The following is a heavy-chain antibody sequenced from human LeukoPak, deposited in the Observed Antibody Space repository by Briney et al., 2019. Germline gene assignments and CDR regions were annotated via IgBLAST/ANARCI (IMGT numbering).Heavy chain of an antibody. Sequence: ASVKVSCKASGYTFTGYYMHWVRQAPGQGLEWMGWINPNSGGTNYAQKFQGRVTMTRDTSISTAYKELSRLRSDDTAVYYCATTRGIAVARFDPWGQGTLVTVSS. V-gene: IGHV1-2*02. J-gene: IGHJ5*02. CDR2: INPNSGGT. CDR3: ATTRGIAVARFDP. CDR1: GYTFTGYY. D-gene: IGHD6-19*01.